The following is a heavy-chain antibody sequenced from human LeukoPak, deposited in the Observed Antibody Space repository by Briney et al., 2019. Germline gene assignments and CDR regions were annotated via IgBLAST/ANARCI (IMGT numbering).Heavy chain of an antibody. D-gene: IGHD7-27*01. V-gene: IGHV3-30*02. CDR3: VKETGDLGQGGFEI. J-gene: IGHJ3*02. CDR1: GFTFSSYG. Sequence: PGGSLRLSCAASGFTFSSYGMHWVRQAPGKGLEWVAFIRYDGSNKYYADSVKGRFTISRDNSKNTLYLQMNSLRPEDTAVYYGVKETGDLGQGGFEIWGQGTRVTVS. CDR2: IRYDGSNK.